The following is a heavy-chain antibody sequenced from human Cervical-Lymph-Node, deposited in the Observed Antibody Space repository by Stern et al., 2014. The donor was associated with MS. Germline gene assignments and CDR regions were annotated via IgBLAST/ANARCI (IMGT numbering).Heavy chain of an antibody. CDR3: AREEDYRNFFDY. Sequence: QVQLVQSGAEVRQPGASVKGSCKASGYMFRNYLINWVRQAPGQGLEWMGWINAYNGDTKYAQNFQGRVTMTTDTSTSTAYMDLRSLRSDDTAVYYCAREEDYRNFFDYWGQGTLVTVSS. D-gene: IGHD4-11*01. V-gene: IGHV1-18*01. CDR1: GYMFRNYL. J-gene: IGHJ4*02. CDR2: INAYNGDT.